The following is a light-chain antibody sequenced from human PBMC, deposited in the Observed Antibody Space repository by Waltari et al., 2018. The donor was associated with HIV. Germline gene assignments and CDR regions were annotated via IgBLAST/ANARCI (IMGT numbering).Light chain of an antibody. J-gene: IGLJ3*02. CDR3: QVWHAKSDHWV. Sequence: YVLTQPPSVSVAPGQTARSTCGGNNLDNKGVHWYQQVPGQAPRLVMYDDSDRPSGVPARFSGSNSGNTATLTISRVEVGDEADYYCQVWHAKSDHWVFGGGTRLAVL. CDR2: DDS. V-gene: IGLV3-21*02. CDR1: NLDNKG.